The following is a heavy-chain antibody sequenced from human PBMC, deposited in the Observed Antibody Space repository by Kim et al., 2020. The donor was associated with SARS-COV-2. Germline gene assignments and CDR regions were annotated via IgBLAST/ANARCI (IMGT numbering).Heavy chain of an antibody. CDR3: ARGAIAAAGSVGWFDS. D-gene: IGHD6-13*01. V-gene: IGHV3-7*01. CDR1: GFTFSSSW. CDR2: IKQDGSEK. Sequence: GGSLRLSCAASGFTFSSSWMSWVRQAPGKGLEWVANIKQDGSEKYYVDSVKGRFTISSDNAKNSLYLQMNSLRAEDTAVDYCARGAIAAAGSVGWFDSWG. J-gene: IGHJ5*01.